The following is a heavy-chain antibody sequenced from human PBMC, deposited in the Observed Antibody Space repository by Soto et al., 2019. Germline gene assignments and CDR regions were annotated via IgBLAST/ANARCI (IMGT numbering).Heavy chain of an antibody. D-gene: IGHD3-10*01. Sequence: SVKVSCKASGGTFGSYAISWVRQAPGQGLEWMGGIIPIFGTANYAQKFQGRVTITADESTSTAYMELSSLRSEDTAVYYCARDGSGSYYAYFDPWGQGTLVTVSS. CDR2: IIPIFGTA. J-gene: IGHJ4*02. CDR3: ARDGSGSYYAYFDP. V-gene: IGHV1-69*13. CDR1: GGTFGSYA.